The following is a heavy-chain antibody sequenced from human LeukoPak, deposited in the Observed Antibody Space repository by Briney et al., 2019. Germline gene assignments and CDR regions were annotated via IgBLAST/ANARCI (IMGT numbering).Heavy chain of an antibody. CDR1: GGSISSYH. Sequence: PSETLSLTCTVSGGSISSYHWSWIRQPPGKGLEWIGYIYYSGSTNYNPSLKSRATISVDTSKNQFSLKLSSVTAAGTAVYYCARHRPHDAFDIWGQGTMVTVSS. CDR2: IYYSGST. V-gene: IGHV4-59*08. CDR3: ARHRPHDAFDI. J-gene: IGHJ3*02.